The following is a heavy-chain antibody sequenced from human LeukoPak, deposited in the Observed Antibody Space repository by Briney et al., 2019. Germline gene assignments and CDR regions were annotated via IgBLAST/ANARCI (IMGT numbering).Heavy chain of an antibody. V-gene: IGHV1-8*01. CDR2: MNPNSGNT. D-gene: IGHD6-19*01. CDR3: ARGRVAVAGTGGDNWFDP. J-gene: IGHJ5*02. Sequence: ASVKVSCKASGYTFTSYDIDWVRQATGQGLEWMGWMNPNSGNTGYAQKFQGRVTMTRNTSISTAYMELSSLRSEDTAVSYCARGRVAVAGTGGDNWFDPWGQGTLVTVSS. CDR1: GYTFTSYD.